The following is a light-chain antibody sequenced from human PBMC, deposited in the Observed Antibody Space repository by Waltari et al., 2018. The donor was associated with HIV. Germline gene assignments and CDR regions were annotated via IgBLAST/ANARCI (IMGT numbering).Light chain of an antibody. CDR1: QSVLFSSNNKNH. J-gene: IGKJ3*01. V-gene: IGKV4-1*01. CDR3: QQYYSSPWN. Sequence: DIVMTQSPASLAVSLGERATINCKSSQSVLFSSNNKNHLAWYQQKPGQPPRLLIYWASTRESGVPDRFSGSGSGTDFTLTINSLQAEDVAVYYCQQYYSSPWNFGPGTKVDI. CDR2: WAS.